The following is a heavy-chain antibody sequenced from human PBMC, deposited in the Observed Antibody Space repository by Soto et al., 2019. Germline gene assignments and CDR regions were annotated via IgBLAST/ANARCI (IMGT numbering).Heavy chain of an antibody. CDR2: INQDGNED. Sequence: VHLEESGGGLVQPGGSLRLSCAASGFTFSSYWMNWVRQAPGKGLEWVANINQDGNEDNLLDSVKGRFTISRDRSKNTLYLQMSSLRAEDTALYYCAKNQERELPRVIDFWGQGTLVTVSS. CDR1: GFTFSSYW. V-gene: IGHV3-7*03. CDR3: AKNQERELPRVIDF. D-gene: IGHD1-7*01. J-gene: IGHJ4*02.